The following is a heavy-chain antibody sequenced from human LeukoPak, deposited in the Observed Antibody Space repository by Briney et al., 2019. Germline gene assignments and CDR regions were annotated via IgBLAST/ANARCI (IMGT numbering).Heavy chain of an antibody. CDR3: AREGGIVGALDY. J-gene: IGHJ4*02. CDR1: GYTFKSYG. Sequence: ASVTVSCTASGYTFKSYGITWVRQAPGQGLEWLGWIKAYNGDTNYAQKLQGRVTMTTDTSTSTAHMELRSLRSDDTAIYYCAREGGIVGALDYWGQGTLVTVSS. V-gene: IGHV1-18*01. D-gene: IGHD1-26*01. CDR2: IKAYNGDT.